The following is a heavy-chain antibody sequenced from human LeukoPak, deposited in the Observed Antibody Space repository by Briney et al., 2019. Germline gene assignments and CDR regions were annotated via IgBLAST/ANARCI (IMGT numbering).Heavy chain of an antibody. CDR2: IKQDGSEK. CDR1: GFTFSSYW. CDR3: ARERSTESYYYYGMDV. V-gene: IGHV3-7*03. Sequence: PGGSLRLSCAASGFTFSSYWMSWVRQAPGKGLEWVANIKQDGSEKYYVDSVKGRFTISRDNAKNSLYLQMNSLRAEDTAVYYCARERSTESYYYYGMDVWGQGTPVTVSS. J-gene: IGHJ6*02. D-gene: IGHD5/OR15-5a*01.